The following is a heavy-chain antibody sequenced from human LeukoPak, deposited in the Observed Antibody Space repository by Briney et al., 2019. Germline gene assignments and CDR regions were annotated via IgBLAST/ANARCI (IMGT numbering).Heavy chain of an antibody. CDR2: INPNSGGT. CDR1: GYTFTSYG. Sequence: ASVKVSCKASGYTFTSYGISWVRQAPGQGLEWMGWINPNSGGTNYAQKFQGRVTMTRDTSISTAYMELSRLRSDDTAVYYCARDPGSGHYYGSGSYYPPTGVDYWGQGTLVTVSS. V-gene: IGHV1-2*02. D-gene: IGHD3-10*01. J-gene: IGHJ4*02. CDR3: ARDPGSGHYYGSGSYYPPTGVDY.